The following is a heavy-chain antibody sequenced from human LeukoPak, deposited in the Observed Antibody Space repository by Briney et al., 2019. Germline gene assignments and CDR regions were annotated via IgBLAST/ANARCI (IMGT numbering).Heavy chain of an antibody. CDR3: ARYVVSGSGRYYFDY. D-gene: IGHD3-10*01. CDR1: GDSISNYY. CDR2: IYNSGTT. J-gene: IGHJ4*02. V-gene: IGHV4-4*08. Sequence: PSETLSLTCTVSGDSISNYYWSWIRQPPGKGLEWIGLIYNSGTTYYNPSLKSRVTISVDTSKNQFSLRLSSVTAADTAVYLCARYVVSGSGRYYFDYWGQGSLVTVSS.